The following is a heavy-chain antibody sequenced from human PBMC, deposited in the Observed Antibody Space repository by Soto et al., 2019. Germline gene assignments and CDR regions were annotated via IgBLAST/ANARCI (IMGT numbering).Heavy chain of an antibody. V-gene: IGHV3-23*01. CDR3: AKLSQYSSSYYFKS. D-gene: IGHD6-6*01. CDR2: VSGLGATT. Sequence: GWSLRLSCAASGFTFNSYAMSWVRQAPGKGLEWVSSVSGLGATTHHADSVQGRFTISRDSSRNTLYLQMNSLRAEDTAVYYCAKLSQYSSSYYFKSWGQGTLVTVSS. J-gene: IGHJ4*02. CDR1: GFTFNSYA.